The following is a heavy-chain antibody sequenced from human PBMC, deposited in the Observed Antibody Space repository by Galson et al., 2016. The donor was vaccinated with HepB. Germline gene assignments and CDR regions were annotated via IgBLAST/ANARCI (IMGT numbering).Heavy chain of an antibody. J-gene: IGHJ4*02. V-gene: IGHV3-33*01. CDR3: ARDLSSAGRLADY. D-gene: IGHD6-19*01. Sequence: SLRLSCAASGFTFSSYGMHWVRQAPGKGLEWVAHIWYDGSNKYYAHSVKGRFTVSRDNSKNTLSLQVNSLRAEDTAVYYCARDLSSAGRLADYWGQGTLVTVSS. CDR2: IWYDGSNK. CDR1: GFTFSSYG.